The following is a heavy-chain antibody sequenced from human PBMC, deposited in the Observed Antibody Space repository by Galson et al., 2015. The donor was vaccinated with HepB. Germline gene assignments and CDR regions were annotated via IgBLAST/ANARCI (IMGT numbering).Heavy chain of an antibody. V-gene: IGHV1-3*01. J-gene: IGHJ6*02. CDR2: INAGNGNT. CDR3: ARGIPPWGDGMDV. Sequence: SVKVSCKASGYTFTNYAMHWVRQAPGQRLEWMGWINAGNGNTKYSQKFQGRVTITRDTSASTAYMELSSLRSEDTVMYFCARGIPPWGDGMDVWGQGTTVTVSS. D-gene: IGHD7-27*01. CDR1: GYTFTNYA.